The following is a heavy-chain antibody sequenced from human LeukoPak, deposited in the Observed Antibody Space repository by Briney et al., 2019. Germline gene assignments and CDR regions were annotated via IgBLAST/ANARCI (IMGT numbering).Heavy chain of an antibody. CDR2: INPSDGVT. V-gene: IGHV1-46*01. CDR1: GYTFTSYH. J-gene: IGHJ4*02. CDR3: ARERSGGHFDF. Sequence: ASVNVSRKASGYTFTSYHMHWVRQAPGQGREWMGIINPSDGVTVYAQKFQGRVNMTRDTSTSTVYMDLNSLTSEDMAVYYCARERSGGHFDFWGQGTLVTVSS. D-gene: IGHD2-15*01.